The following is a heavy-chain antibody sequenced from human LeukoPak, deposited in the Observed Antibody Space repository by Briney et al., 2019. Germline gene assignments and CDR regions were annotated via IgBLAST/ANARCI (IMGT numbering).Heavy chain of an antibody. J-gene: IGHJ4*02. V-gene: IGHV3-23*01. Sequence: PGGSLRLSCAASGSTFSSYAMNWVRQAPGKGLEWVSATGSTGVSTFYADSVKGRFTVSRDNSKNTLSLQMNSLRAEDTAVYYCAKDPGVVPAHYFDCWGQGILVTVSS. D-gene: IGHD2-2*01. CDR2: TGSTGVST. CDR3: AKDPGVVPAHYFDC. CDR1: GSTFSSYA.